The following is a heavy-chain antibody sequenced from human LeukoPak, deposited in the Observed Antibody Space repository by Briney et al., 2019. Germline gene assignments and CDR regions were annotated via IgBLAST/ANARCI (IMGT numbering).Heavy chain of an antibody. CDR2: INHSGST. D-gene: IGHD3-9*01. Sequence: SETLSLTCAVYGGSFSGYYWSWIRQPPGKGLEWIGEINHSGSTNYNPSLKSRVTISVDTSKNQFSLRLSSVTAADTAVYYCARHDILTGYYSYWGQGTLVTVSS. V-gene: IGHV4-34*01. J-gene: IGHJ4*02. CDR1: GGSFSGYY. CDR3: ARHDILTGYYSY.